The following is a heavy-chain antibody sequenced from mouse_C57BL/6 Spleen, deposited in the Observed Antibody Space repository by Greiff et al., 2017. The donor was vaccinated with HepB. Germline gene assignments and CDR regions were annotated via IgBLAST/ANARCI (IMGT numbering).Heavy chain of an antibody. V-gene: IGHV1-64*01. CDR1: GYTFTSYW. CDR3: ARRGIYSNFLYFDV. J-gene: IGHJ1*03. CDR2: IHPNSGST. Sequence: QVQLQQSGAELVKPGASVKLSCKASGYTFTSYWMHWVKQRPGQGLEWIGMIHPNSGSTNYNEKFKSKATLTVDKSSSTAYMQLSSLTSEDSAVYYCARRGIYSNFLYFDVWGTGTTVTVSS. D-gene: IGHD2-5*01.